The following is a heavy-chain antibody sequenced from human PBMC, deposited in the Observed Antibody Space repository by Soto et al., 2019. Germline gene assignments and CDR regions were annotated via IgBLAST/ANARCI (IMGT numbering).Heavy chain of an antibody. Sequence: SETLSLTCTVSGGSISNYYWSWIRQPPGKGLEWIGYIYHSGSTYYNPSLKSRVTISVDRSKNQFSLKLSSVTAADTAVYYCARGYCSGGSCRKFDYWGQGTLVTVSS. CDR3: ARGYCSGGSCRKFDY. CDR1: GGSISNYY. CDR2: IYHSGST. J-gene: IGHJ4*02. V-gene: IGHV4-59*12. D-gene: IGHD2-15*01.